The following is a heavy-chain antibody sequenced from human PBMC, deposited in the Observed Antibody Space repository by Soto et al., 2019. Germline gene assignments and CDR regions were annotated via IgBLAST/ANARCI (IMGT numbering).Heavy chain of an antibody. CDR1: GFTLSSYS. J-gene: IGHJ4*02. Sequence: EVQLVESGGGMVQPGGSLSVSCAASGFTLSSYSMHWVRQAPGKGLEWVSYISGSGGTIYYADSVKGRFTISRDNAKNSLSVQMNSLRDEDTAVYFCARETGLRSSGWSYYFDFWGQGTRVTVSS. CDR2: ISGSGGTI. V-gene: IGHV3-48*02. D-gene: IGHD6-19*01. CDR3: ARETGLRSSGWSYYFDF.